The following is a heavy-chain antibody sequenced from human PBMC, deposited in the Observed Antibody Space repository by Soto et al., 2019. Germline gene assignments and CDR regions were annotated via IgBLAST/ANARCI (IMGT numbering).Heavy chain of an antibody. J-gene: IGHJ6*02. CDR2: IIPIFGTA. Sequence: SVRVSCKASGGTFSSYAISWVRQAPGQGLEWMGGIIPIFGTANYAQKFQGRVTITRDTSASTAYMELSSLRSEDAAVYYCARVGHYYYGMDVWGQGTTVTVSS. CDR1: GGTFSSYA. D-gene: IGHD3-3*01. CDR3: ARVGHYYYGMDV. V-gene: IGHV1-69*05.